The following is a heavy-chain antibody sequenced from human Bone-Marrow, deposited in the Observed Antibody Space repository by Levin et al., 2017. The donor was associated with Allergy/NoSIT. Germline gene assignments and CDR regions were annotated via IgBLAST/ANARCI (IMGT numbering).Heavy chain of an antibody. CDR2: ISWDGGST. J-gene: IGHJ6*03. CDR3: AKGKNQYYYGSGSHKRDYYYYMDV. D-gene: IGHD3-10*01. V-gene: IGHV3-43D*04. CDR1: GFTFDDYA. Sequence: AGESLKISCAASGFTFDDYAMHWVRQAPGKGLEWVSLISWDGGSTYYADSVKGRFTISRDNSKNSLYLQMNSLRPEDTALYYCAKGKNQYYYGSGSHKRDYYYYMDVWGKGTTVTVSS.